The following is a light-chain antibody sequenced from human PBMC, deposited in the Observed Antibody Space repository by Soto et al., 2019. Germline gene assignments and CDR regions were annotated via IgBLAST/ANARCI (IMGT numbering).Light chain of an antibody. Sequence: QSALTQPASVSGSPGQSITISCTGTNSDVGGYNSVSWYQQHPGKAPKIMIYDVDNRPSGVSNRFSGSKSGNTASLTISGLQAEDEADYYCSSYTSRSTRVFGTGTKLTVL. CDR3: SSYTSRSTRV. CDR1: NSDVGGYNS. J-gene: IGLJ1*01. V-gene: IGLV2-14*01. CDR2: DVD.